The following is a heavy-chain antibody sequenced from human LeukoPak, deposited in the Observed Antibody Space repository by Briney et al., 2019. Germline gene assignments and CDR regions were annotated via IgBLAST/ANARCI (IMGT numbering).Heavy chain of an antibody. D-gene: IGHD7-27*01. Sequence: ASETLSLTCTVSGSSISSHSWGWVRQPPGKGLEWIGYDSNNGNINYNPALKSRVTISVDTSKRQFSLKLSSVTAADTAIYYCARDNWGSLDYWGQGTLVTVSS. V-gene: IGHV4-59*11. CDR1: GSSISSHS. CDR3: ARDNWGSLDY. CDR2: DSNNGNI. J-gene: IGHJ4*02.